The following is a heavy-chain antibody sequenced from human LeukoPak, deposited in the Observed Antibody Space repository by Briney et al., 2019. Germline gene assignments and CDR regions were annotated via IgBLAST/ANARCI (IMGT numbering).Heavy chain of an antibody. V-gene: IGHV3-9*01. Sequence: GRSLRLSCVASGFMFDDYGIHWVRQAPGKGLEWVSGISWNSGSIGYADSVKSRFIISRDNAKNSVYLQMSSLGAEDTAFYYCARATAYCSGGTCSLLGGGAFDLWGQGTMVTVSS. J-gene: IGHJ3*01. CDR1: GFMFDDYG. CDR3: ARATAYCSGGTCSLLGGGAFDL. CDR2: ISWNSGSI. D-gene: IGHD2-15*01.